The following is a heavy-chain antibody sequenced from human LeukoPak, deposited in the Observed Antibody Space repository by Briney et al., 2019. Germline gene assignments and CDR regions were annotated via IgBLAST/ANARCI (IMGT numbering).Heavy chain of an antibody. Sequence: PSETLSLTCTVSGGSISSSSYYWGWIRQPPGKGLEWIGSIYYSGSTYYNPSLKSRVTISVDTSKNQFSLKLSSVTAADTAVYYCARVGRWFGELFSASYYMDVWGKGTTVTVSS. CDR1: GGSISSSSYY. V-gene: IGHV4-39*07. CDR3: ARVGRWFGELFSASYYMDV. D-gene: IGHD3-10*01. J-gene: IGHJ6*03. CDR2: IYYSGST.